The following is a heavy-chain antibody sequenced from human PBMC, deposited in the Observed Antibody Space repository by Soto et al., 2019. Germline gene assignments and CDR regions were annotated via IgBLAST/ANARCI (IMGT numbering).Heavy chain of an antibody. V-gene: IGHV1-69*06. CDR2: IIPIFGTA. J-gene: IGHJ4*02. CDR3: ARDRRTYYEFWSGYCSFDY. D-gene: IGHD3-3*01. Sequence: SVKVSCKASGGTFSSYAISWVRQAPGQGLEWMGGIIPIFGTANYAQKFQGRVTITADKSTSTAYMELSSLRSEDTAVYYCARDRRTYYEFWSGYCSFDYWRQRTLVTVSS. CDR1: GGTFSSYA.